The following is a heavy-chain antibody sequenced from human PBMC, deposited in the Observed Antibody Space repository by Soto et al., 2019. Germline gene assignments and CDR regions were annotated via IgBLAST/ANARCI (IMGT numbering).Heavy chain of an antibody. CDR2: IIPIFGTA. D-gene: IGHD3-22*01. CDR1: GGTFSSYA. J-gene: IGHJ4*02. Sequence: GASVKVSCKASGGTFSSYAISWVRQAPGQGLEWMGGIIPIFGTANYAQKFQGRVTITADESTSTAYMELSSLRSEDTAVYYCARDHYYYDSSGYYSPYYFDYWGQGTLVTVSS. CDR3: ARDHYYYDSSGYYSPYYFDY. V-gene: IGHV1-69*13.